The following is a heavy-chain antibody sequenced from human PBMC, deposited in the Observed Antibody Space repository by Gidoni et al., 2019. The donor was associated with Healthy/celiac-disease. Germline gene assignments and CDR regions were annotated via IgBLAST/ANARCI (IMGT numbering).Heavy chain of an antibody. Sequence: EVQLLESGGGLVQPGGSLRLSCAASGFPFSRYAMSWVRQGPGKGLEWVSAISGSGGSTYYADSVKGRFTISRDNSKNTLYLQMNSLRAEDTAVYYCVGVGYYDSSGSFDYWGQGTLVTVSS. D-gene: IGHD3-22*01. V-gene: IGHV3-23*01. CDR1: GFPFSRYA. CDR2: ISGSGGST. CDR3: VGVGYYDSSGSFDY. J-gene: IGHJ4*02.